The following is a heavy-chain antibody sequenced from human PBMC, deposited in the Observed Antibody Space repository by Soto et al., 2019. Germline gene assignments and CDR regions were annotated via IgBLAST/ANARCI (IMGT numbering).Heavy chain of an antibody. Sequence: EVQLVESGGGLVQPGGSLRLSCAASGFTVSTKYMSWVRQAPGKGLEWVSVIYSGGSTFYADSVRGRFTISRDNSKNTVNLQMNSLRAEDTAVYYCAIEPWAADYWGQGTLVTVSS. CDR2: IYSGGST. J-gene: IGHJ4*02. D-gene: IGHD3-16*01. CDR1: GFTVSTKY. CDR3: AIEPWAADY. V-gene: IGHV3-66*01.